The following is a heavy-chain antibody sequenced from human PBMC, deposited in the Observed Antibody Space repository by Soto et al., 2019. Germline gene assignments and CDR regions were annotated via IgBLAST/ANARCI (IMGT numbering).Heavy chain of an antibody. D-gene: IGHD3-10*01. J-gene: IGHJ4*02. CDR2: ITSDGSKT. CDR3: AKDGFHFIIF. Sequence: PGGSLRLSCAASGFPFSISWMHWVRQVPGKGLEWVSRITSDGSKTIYADSVKGRFTISRDNAENTVYLQMNSLRAEDTGVYYWAKDGFHFIIFGGRGTRVTVSS. CDR1: GFPFSISW. V-gene: IGHV3-74*01.